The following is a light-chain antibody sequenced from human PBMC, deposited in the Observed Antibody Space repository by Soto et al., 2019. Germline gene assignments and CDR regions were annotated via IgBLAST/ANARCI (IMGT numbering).Light chain of an antibody. CDR2: GTS. V-gene: IGKV3-20*01. CDR3: QQYGASLYT. Sequence: EIVLTQSPGTLSLSPGGRATLSCRATQSISRTFLAWYQQKPGQAPKLLIYGTSNRATGVPDRFSGSGSGTDFILNISRLEPEDFAVYYCQQYGASLYTFGQGTKLEIK. J-gene: IGKJ2*01. CDR1: QSISRTF.